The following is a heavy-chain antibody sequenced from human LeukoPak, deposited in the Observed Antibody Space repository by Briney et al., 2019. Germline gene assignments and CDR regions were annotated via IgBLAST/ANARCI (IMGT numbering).Heavy chain of an antibody. CDR2: IYYSGST. D-gene: IGHD4-17*01. CDR3: ARGPDYGDYSNWFDP. V-gene: IGHV4-59*01. J-gene: IGHJ5*02. CDR1: GGSISSYY. Sequence: SETLSLTCTVSGGSISSYYWSWIRQPPGKGLEWIGYIYYSGSTNYNPSLKSRVTISVDTSKNQFSLKLSSVTAVDTAVYYCARGPDYGDYSNWFDPWGQGTLVTVSS.